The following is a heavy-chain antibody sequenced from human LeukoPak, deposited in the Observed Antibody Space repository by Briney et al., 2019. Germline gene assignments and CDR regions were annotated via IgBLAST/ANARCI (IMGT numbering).Heavy chain of an antibody. CDR1: GFTFSHYG. J-gene: IGHJ4*02. Sequence: GGSLRLSCAASGFTFSHYGMTWVRQAPGKGLEWVSAISGSSGNTYYADSVKGRFTISRDNSKNTLYLQMNSLRAEDTALYYCAKPAKTDYADYWGQGTLVTVSS. D-gene: IGHD1-14*01. CDR2: ISGSSGNT. V-gene: IGHV3-23*01. CDR3: AKPAKTDYADY.